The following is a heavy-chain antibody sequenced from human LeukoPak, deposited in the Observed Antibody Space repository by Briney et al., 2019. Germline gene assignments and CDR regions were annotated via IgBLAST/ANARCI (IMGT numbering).Heavy chain of an antibody. CDR2: ISWNSGNI. CDR1: GFSFDDYA. D-gene: IGHD3-10*02. Sequence: GGSLRLSCAASGFSFDDYAMHWVRQAPGKGLEWVSDISWNSGNIDYADSVKGRFTISRDNAKNSLYLQMNSLRAEDTAVYYCAELGITMIGGVWGKGTTVTISS. V-gene: IGHV3-9*01. CDR3: AELGITMIGGV. J-gene: IGHJ6*04.